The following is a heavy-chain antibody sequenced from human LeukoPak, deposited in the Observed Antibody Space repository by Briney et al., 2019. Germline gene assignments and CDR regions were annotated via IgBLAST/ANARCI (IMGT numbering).Heavy chain of an antibody. CDR2: IQQDGSEK. CDR1: GFTFSSYW. Sequence: TGGSLRLSRAAAGFTFSSYWMIWVRQAPGKGLEWVANIQQDGSEKYYVDSVKGRFTISRDNAKNSLYLQMNSLRAEDTAVYYCARDGYNVAFDIWGQGTMVTVSS. J-gene: IGHJ3*02. V-gene: IGHV3-7*05. CDR3: ARDGYNVAFDI. D-gene: IGHD1-14*01.